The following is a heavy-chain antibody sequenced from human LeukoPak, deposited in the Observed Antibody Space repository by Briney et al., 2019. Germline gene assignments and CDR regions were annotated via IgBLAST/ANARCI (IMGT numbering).Heavy chain of an antibody. CDR3: AREGDYYDTSGTLDY. J-gene: IGHJ4*02. V-gene: IGHV4-61*02. Sequence: SQTLSLTCTVSGGSISSGNYYWSWIRKPAGKGLEWIGRIYTSGSTNYNPSLKSRVTISVDTSKNQFSLKLSSVTAADTAVYYCAREGDYYDTSGTLDYWGQGTLVTVSS. CDR1: GGSISSGNYY. CDR2: IYTSGST. D-gene: IGHD3-22*01.